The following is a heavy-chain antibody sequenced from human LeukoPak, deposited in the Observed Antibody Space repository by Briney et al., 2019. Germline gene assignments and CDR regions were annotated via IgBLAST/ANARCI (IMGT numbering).Heavy chain of an antibody. Sequence: PGGSLRLSCAASGFTFSSYSMNWVRQAPGKGLEWVSSISSSSSYIYYADSVKGRFTISRDNAKNSLYLQMNSLRAEDTAVYYCARDPENYDSSGYYYEPDYWGQGTLVRLL. CDR1: GFTFSSYS. V-gene: IGHV3-21*01. J-gene: IGHJ4*02. CDR2: ISSSSSYI. D-gene: IGHD3-22*01. CDR3: ARDPENYDSSGYYYEPDY.